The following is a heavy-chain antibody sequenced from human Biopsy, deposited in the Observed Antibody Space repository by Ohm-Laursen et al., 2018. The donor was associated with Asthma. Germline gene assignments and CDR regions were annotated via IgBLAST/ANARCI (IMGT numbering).Heavy chain of an antibody. J-gene: IGHJ2*01. CDR3: ARAVSSSSYWYSDL. Sequence: SETLSLTCIVSGDAMSTSGSYWGWIRQSPGKGLEWIGGIYYSGRTSYNPSLESRVTISADTSKNHFSLKVTSVTAADTAVYYCARAVSSSSYWYSDLWGRGDLVTVSS. D-gene: IGHD6-6*01. CDR1: GDAMSTSGSY. CDR2: IYYSGRT. V-gene: IGHV4-39*02.